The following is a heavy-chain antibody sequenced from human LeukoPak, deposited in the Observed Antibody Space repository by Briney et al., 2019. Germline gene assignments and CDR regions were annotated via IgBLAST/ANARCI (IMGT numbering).Heavy chain of an antibody. J-gene: IGHJ4*02. CDR3: ALGAPFDY. D-gene: IGHD1-26*01. CDR1: GFIVSSNY. CDR2: IYSGGST. Sequence: GGSLRLSCVVSGFIVSSNYMSWVRQAPGKGLEWVSVIYSGGSTYYADSVKGRFTISRDNSKNTLYLQMNSLRAEDTAVYYCALGAPFDYWGQGTLVTVSS. V-gene: IGHV3-53*01.